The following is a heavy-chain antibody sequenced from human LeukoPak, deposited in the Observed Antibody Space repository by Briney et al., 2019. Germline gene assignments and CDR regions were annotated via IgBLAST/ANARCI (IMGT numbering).Heavy chain of an antibody. CDR2: IWYDGSNK. Sequence: GGSLRLFCAASGFTFSSYGMHWVRQAPGKGLEWVAVIWYDGSNKYYADSVKGRFTISRDNSKNTLYLQMNSLKTEDTAVYYCSTTYYYDSSEGYWGQGTLVTVSS. CDR3: STTYYYDSSEGY. CDR1: GFTFSSYG. V-gene: IGHV3-33*01. J-gene: IGHJ4*02. D-gene: IGHD3-22*01.